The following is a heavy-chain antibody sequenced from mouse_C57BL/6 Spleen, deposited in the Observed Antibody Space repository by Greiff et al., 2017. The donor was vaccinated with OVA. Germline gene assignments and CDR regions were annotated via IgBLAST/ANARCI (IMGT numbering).Heavy chain of an antibody. CDR3: ARERGYGYPYYFDY. D-gene: IGHD2-2*01. Sequence: QVQLKESGAELVKPGASVKMSCKASGYTFTSYWITWVKQRPGQGLEWIGDIYPGSGSTNYNEKFKSKATLTVDTSSSTAYMQLSSLTSEDSAVYYCARERGYGYPYYFDYWGQGTTLTVSS. V-gene: IGHV1-55*01. CDR2: IYPGSGST. J-gene: IGHJ2*01. CDR1: GYTFTSYW.